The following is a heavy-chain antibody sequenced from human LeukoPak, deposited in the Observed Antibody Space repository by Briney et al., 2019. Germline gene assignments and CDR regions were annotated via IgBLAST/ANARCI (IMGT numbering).Heavy chain of an antibody. J-gene: IGHJ3*01. Sequence: GGSLRLSCAASGFTFSSYGMHWVRQAPGKGLEWVAFIRYDGSNKYYADSVKGRFTISRDNSKNTLYLQMNSLRADDTAVYYCAKALYYYDRSGPAAFDVWGQGTMVTVSS. V-gene: IGHV3-30*02. D-gene: IGHD3-22*01. CDR2: IRYDGSNK. CDR3: AKALYYYDRSGPAAFDV. CDR1: GFTFSSYG.